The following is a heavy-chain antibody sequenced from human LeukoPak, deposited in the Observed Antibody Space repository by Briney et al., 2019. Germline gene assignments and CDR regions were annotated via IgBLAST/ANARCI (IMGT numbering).Heavy chain of an antibody. CDR3: AGGYSSGWYDFDY. J-gene: IGHJ4*02. CDR1: GFTVSSKF. Sequence: GGSLRLSCAASGFTVSSKFLSWVRQAPGKGLEWLSVIYSGGSTYYADSVKGRFSLSRGNSRNTLYLQMNNLRAEDTAVYFCAGGYSSGWYDFDYWGQGVLVTVSS. V-gene: IGHV3-53*01. CDR2: IYSGGST. D-gene: IGHD6-19*01.